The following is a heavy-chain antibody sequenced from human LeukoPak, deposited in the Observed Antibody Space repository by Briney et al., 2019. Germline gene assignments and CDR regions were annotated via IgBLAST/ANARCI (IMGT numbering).Heavy chain of an antibody. Sequence: ASVKVSCKASGYTFTSYYMHWVRQAPGQGLEWMGIINPSGGSTSYAQKFQGRVTMTRDTSTSTVYMELSSLRSEDTAVYYCARASKGAAARTVFDYWGQGTLVTVSS. CDR2: INPSGGST. CDR1: GYTFTSYY. D-gene: IGHD6-13*01. J-gene: IGHJ4*02. V-gene: IGHV1-46*01. CDR3: ARASKGAAARTVFDY.